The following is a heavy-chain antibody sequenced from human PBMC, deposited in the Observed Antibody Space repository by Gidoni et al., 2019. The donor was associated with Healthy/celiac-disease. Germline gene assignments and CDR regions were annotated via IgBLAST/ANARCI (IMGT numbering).Heavy chain of an antibody. CDR3: ARGRLSGVVPAATRRGGGRYFDL. D-gene: IGHD2-2*01. CDR1: GGSFSGYS. V-gene: IGHV4-34*01. Sequence: QVQLQQWGAGLLKPSETLSLTCAVSGGSFSGYSWSWIRPPPGKGLEWIGEINHSGSTNYNPSLKSRVTISVDTSKNQFSLKLSSVTAADTAVYYCARGRLSGVVPAATRRGGGRYFDLWGRGTLVTVSS. J-gene: IGHJ2*01. CDR2: INHSGST.